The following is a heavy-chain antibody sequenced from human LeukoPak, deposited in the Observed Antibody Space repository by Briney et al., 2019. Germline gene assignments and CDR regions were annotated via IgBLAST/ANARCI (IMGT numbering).Heavy chain of an antibody. CDR3: ARRGVGATLPFDY. J-gene: IGHJ4*02. Sequence: RASETLSLTGAVYGGSFSGYYWSWIRQPPGKGLEWIGEINHSGSTNYNPSLKSRVTISVDTSKNQFSLKLSSVTAADTAVYYCARRGVGATLPFDYWGQGTLVTVSS. CDR2: INHSGST. CDR1: GGSFSGYY. V-gene: IGHV4-34*01. D-gene: IGHD1-26*01.